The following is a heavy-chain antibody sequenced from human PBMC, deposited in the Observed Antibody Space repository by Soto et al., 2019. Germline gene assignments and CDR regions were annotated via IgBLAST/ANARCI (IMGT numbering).Heavy chain of an antibody. CDR1: GYTFTGYY. D-gene: IGHD3-3*01. CDR3: ARGHITIFGVVILYYYYGMDV. V-gene: IGHV1-2*02. J-gene: IGHJ6*02. Sequence: ASVKVSCKASGYTFTGYYMHWVRQAPGQGLEWMGWINPNSGGTNYAQKFQGRVTMTRDTSISTAYMELSRLRSDGTAVYYCARGHITIFGVVILYYYYGMDVWGQGTTVTVSS. CDR2: INPNSGGT.